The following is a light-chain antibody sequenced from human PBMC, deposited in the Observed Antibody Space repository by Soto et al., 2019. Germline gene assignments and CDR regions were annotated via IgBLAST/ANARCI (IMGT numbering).Light chain of an antibody. CDR3: QQYNTYSGT. CDR1: ESTSSW. J-gene: IGKJ1*01. CDR2: DVS. Sequence: EIQMTQSRSTLSASLGDTVTITCRASESTSSWLAWYQQKPGKAPKVLIYDVSSLESGVPSRFSGSGSGTEFTLTINSLQPDDFATYYCQQYNTYSGTFGPGTKVDIK. V-gene: IGKV1-5*01.